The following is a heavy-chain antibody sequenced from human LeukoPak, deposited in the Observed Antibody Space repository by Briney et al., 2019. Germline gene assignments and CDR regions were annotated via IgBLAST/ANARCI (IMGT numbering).Heavy chain of an antibody. J-gene: IGHJ4*02. CDR2: ITGTGGK. CDR1: GFTLTNHG. CDR3: AKDYCRDGNSPFPFLDS. D-gene: IGHD2-15*01. V-gene: IGHV3-23*01. Sequence: GGSLRLSCAVSGFTLTNHGVSWVRQAPGKGLEWVSIITGTGGKYYGDSVKGRFVLSRDNFKNTVYMQMSSLRAEDTATYYCAKDYCRDGNSPFPFLDSWGQGTLVTVSS.